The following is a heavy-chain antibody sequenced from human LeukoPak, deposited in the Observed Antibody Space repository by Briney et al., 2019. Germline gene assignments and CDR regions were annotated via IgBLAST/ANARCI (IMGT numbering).Heavy chain of an antibody. D-gene: IGHD2-2*01. CDR1: GFIFSSYW. V-gene: IGHV3-30*18. Sequence: PGGSLRLSCAASGFIFSSYWMSWVRQAPGKGLEWVAVISYDGSNKYYADSVKGRFTISRDNSKNTLYLQMNSLRAEDTAVYYCAKDLVPAAEPRGDYYGMDVWGQGTTVTVSS. CDR3: AKDLVPAAEPRGDYYGMDV. J-gene: IGHJ6*02. CDR2: ISYDGSNK.